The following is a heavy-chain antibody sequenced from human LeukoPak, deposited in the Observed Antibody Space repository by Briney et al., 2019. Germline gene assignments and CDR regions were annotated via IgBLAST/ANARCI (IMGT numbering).Heavy chain of an antibody. D-gene: IGHD3-9*01. Sequence: PSQTLSLTCTVSGGSISSGDYYWSWIRQPPGKGLEWIGYIYYSGSTYYNPSLNSRVTISVDTSKNQFSLKLSSVTAADTAVYYCASVAYYDILTGSPGDYYMDVWGKGTTVTVSS. CDR2: IYYSGST. J-gene: IGHJ6*03. CDR1: GGSISSGDYY. V-gene: IGHV4-30-4*08. CDR3: ASVAYYDILTGSPGDYYMDV.